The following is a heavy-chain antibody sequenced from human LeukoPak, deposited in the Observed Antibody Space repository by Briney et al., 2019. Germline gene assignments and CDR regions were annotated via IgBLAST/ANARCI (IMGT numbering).Heavy chain of an antibody. J-gene: IGHJ4*02. D-gene: IGHD3-3*01. CDR1: GGSISSYY. V-gene: IGHV4-59*01. CDR2: IYYSGST. CDR3: ARGPWYYDFWSGRREWDY. Sequence: PSETLSLTCTVSGGSISSYYWSWIRQPPGKGLEWIGYIYYSGSTNYNPSLKSRVTISVDTSKNQFSLKLSSVTAADTAVYYCARGPWYYDFWSGRREWDYWGQGTLVTVSS.